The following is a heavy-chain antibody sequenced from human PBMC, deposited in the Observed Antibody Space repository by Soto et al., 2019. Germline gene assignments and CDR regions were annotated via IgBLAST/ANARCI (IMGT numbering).Heavy chain of an antibody. V-gene: IGHV1-18*01. CDR3: ARQPVAGTAFFDY. J-gene: IGHJ4*02. D-gene: IGHD6-19*01. Sequence: QVQLVQSGAEVKKPGASVKVSCKASGYTFTSYGISWVRQAPGQGLEWMGWISAYNGNTNYAQKLQGRVTMTTDTXTISAYMKMRSLRSDDTAVYFCARQPVAGTAFFDYWGQGTLVTVSS. CDR2: ISAYNGNT. CDR1: GYTFTSYG.